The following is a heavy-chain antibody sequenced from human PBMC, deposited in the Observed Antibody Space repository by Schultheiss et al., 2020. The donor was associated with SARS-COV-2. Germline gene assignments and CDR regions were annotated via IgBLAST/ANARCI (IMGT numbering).Heavy chain of an antibody. CDR3: ARGAADPGSYYFDY. CDR1: GGTFSSYA. D-gene: IGHD6-13*01. Sequence: ASVKVSCKASGGTFSSYAISWVRQAPGQGLEWMGWINPNSGGTNYAQKFQGWVTMTRDTSISTAYMELSRLRSDDTAVYYCARGAADPGSYYFDYWGQGTLVTVSS. J-gene: IGHJ4*02. CDR2: INPNSGGT. V-gene: IGHV1-2*04.